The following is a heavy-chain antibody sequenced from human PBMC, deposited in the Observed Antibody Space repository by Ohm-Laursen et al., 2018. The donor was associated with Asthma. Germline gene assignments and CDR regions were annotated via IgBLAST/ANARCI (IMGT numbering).Heavy chain of an antibody. CDR2: IIPIFGTA. Sequence: SVNVSCEASGGAFSSYAIGWVRQAPGQGLEWVGGIIPIFGTANYTQNFQGRVTISADESTSTAYMELSSLRSEDTAVYYCARDKTGTGVLFDYWGQGTLVTVSA. CDR1: GGAFSSYA. V-gene: IGHV1-69*13. J-gene: IGHJ4*02. CDR3: ARDKTGTGVLFDY. D-gene: IGHD1-1*01.